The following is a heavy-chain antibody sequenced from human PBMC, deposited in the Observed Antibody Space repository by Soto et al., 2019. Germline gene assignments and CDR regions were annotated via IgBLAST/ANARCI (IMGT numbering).Heavy chain of an antibody. Sequence: GGSLSLSCASSLLTFIEYSLSWIRQSPWKGLEWISYISSSGSSIYYADSVKGRFTISRDNAQNSLSLQMNSLRAEDTAVYYCARTEDILATILKYWGQGTLVTVSS. CDR3: ARTEDILATILKY. CDR1: LLTFIEYS. V-gene: IGHV3-11*01. CDR2: ISSSGSSI. J-gene: IGHJ4*02. D-gene: IGHD5-12*01.